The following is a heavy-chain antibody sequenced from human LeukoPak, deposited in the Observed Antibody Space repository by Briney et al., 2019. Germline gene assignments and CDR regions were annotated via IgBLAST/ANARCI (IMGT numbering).Heavy chain of an antibody. V-gene: IGHV3-30*18. J-gene: IGHJ4*02. Sequence: GGSLRLSCAASGFTFSSYGMHWGRQAPGKGLEWVAAISYDGSNKYYADSVKGRFTFSRDNSKNTLYLKMNSLRAEDTAVYYCAKGGPLSESYSLDYWGQGTLVTVSS. CDR1: GFTFSSYG. CDR2: ISYDGSNK. D-gene: IGHD1-26*01. CDR3: AKGGPLSESYSLDY.